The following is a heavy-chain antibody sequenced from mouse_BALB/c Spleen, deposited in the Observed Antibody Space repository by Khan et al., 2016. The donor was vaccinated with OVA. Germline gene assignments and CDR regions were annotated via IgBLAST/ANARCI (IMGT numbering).Heavy chain of an antibody. D-gene: IGHD2-1*01. J-gene: IGHJ2*01. V-gene: IGHV5-6-4*01. CDR2: ISSGGSYT. Sequence: EVELVESGGGLVKPGGSLKLSCAASGFTFSTYTMSWVRQTPEKRLEWVATISSGGSYTFYPDSVKGRFTFSSDNAMNTLNLQMSSLKSEDTAMYYCERDRVMRAGYFDYWGQGTTLTVSS. CDR1: GFTFSTYT. CDR3: ERDRVMRAGYFDY.